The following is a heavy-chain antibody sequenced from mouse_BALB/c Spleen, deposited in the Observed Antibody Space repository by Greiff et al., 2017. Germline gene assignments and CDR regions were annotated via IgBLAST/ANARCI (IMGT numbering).Heavy chain of an antibody. V-gene: IGHV3-8*02. CDR1: GDSITSGY. D-gene: IGHD2-5*01. CDR2: ISYSGST. CDR3: ARYSRLVTPHAMDY. J-gene: IGHJ4*01. Sequence: VHVKQSGPSLVKPSQTLSLTCSVTGDSITSGYWNWIRKFPGNKLEYMGYISYSGSTYYNPSLKSRISITRDTSKNQYYLQLNSVTTEDTATYCCARYSRLVTPHAMDYWGQGTSVTVSS.